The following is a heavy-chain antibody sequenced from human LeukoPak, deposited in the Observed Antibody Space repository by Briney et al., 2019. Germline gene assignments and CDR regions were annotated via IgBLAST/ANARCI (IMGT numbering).Heavy chain of an antibody. Sequence: GGSLRLSCAASGFTFSSYEFHWVRQAPGKGLEWVSYISSSGSTIYYADSVKGRFTISRDNAKNSLYLQMNSLRAEDTAVYYCARDYGGSSPFDYWGQGTLVTVSS. V-gene: IGHV3-48*03. CDR3: ARDYGGSSPFDY. D-gene: IGHD4-23*01. CDR2: ISSSGSTI. CDR1: GFTFSSYE. J-gene: IGHJ4*02.